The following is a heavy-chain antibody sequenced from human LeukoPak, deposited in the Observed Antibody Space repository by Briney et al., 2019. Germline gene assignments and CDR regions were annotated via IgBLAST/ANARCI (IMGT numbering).Heavy chain of an antibody. Sequence: PSETLSLTCTVSGGSISSGSYDWYWIRQPAGKGLEWIGHIYTSGSMNYNPSLKSRVTISVDTSKNQFSLKLTSVTAADTAVYYCTKGRGIWGLGTLVTVSS. CDR3: TKGRGI. CDR2: IYTSGSM. D-gene: IGHD3-10*01. J-gene: IGHJ4*02. CDR1: GGSISSGSYD. V-gene: IGHV4-61*09.